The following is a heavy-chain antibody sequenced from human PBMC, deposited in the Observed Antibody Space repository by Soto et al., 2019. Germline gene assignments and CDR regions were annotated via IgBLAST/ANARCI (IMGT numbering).Heavy chain of an antibody. CDR2: IYYSGST. V-gene: IGHV4-59*01. CDR3: AGQRASYVAVDH. J-gene: IGHJ4*02. D-gene: IGHD1-26*01. CDR1: GGSISSYY. Sequence: SETLSLTCTVSGGSISSYYWSWIRQPPGKGLEWIGYIYYSGSTNYNPSLKSRVTISVDTSKNQFSLKLSSVTAADTAVYYCAGQRASYVAVDHWGQGTLVTVSS.